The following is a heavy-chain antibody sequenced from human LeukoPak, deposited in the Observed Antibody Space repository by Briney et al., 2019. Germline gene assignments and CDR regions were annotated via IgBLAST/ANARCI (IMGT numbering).Heavy chain of an antibody. J-gene: IGHJ3*02. D-gene: IGHD3-22*01. Sequence: GRSLRLSCAASGFTFDDYAMHWVRQAPGKGLEWVSGISWNSGSIGYADSVKGRFTISRDNAKNSLYLQMNSLSAEDMALYYCAKAQKSYYDSSGYSPAGAFDIWGQGTMVTVSS. V-gene: IGHV3-9*03. CDR2: ISWNSGSI. CDR1: GFTFDDYA. CDR3: AKAQKSYYDSSGYSPAGAFDI.